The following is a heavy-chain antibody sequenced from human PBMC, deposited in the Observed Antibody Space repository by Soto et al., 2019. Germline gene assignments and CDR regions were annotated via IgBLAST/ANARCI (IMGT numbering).Heavy chain of an antibody. Sequence: GGSLRLSCAASGFTFSSYAMSWIRQAPGKGLEWVSAISGSGGSTYYADSVKGRFTISRDNSKNTLYLQMNSLRAEDTAVYYCAKGIYSGYGPFDYWGQGTLVTVSS. CDR2: ISGSGGST. V-gene: IGHV3-23*01. J-gene: IGHJ4*02. D-gene: IGHD5-12*01. CDR3: AKGIYSGYGPFDY. CDR1: GFTFSSYA.